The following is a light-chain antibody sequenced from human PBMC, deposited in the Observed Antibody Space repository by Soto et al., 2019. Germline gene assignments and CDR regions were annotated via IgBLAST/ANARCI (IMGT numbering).Light chain of an antibody. CDR2: GAS. CDR3: QQCNDWPHT. CDR1: QSVSSN. J-gene: IGKJ2*01. V-gene: IGKV3-15*01. Sequence: EIVMTQSLATLSVSPGERATLSCRASQSVSSNLAWYQQKPGQAPRLLIYGASTRATGIPARFSGRGSGTDFTLTISSLQSEDCAVYYCQQCNDWPHTFGQGTKLEIK.